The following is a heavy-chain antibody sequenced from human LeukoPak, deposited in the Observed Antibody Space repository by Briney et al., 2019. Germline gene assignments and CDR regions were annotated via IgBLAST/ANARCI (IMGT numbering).Heavy chain of an antibody. Sequence: GGSLRLSCAASGFIFSNYAIHWVRQAPGKGLEWVAVISFDGSKKYYADSVKGRFTISRDNAKNSLYLQMNSLRAEDTAVYYCAELGITMIGGVWGKGTTVTISS. CDR3: AELGITMIGGV. D-gene: IGHD3-10*02. J-gene: IGHJ6*04. CDR1: GFIFSNYA. CDR2: ISFDGSKK. V-gene: IGHV3-30*04.